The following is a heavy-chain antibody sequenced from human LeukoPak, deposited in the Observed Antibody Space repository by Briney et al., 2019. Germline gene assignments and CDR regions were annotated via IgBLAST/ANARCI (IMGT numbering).Heavy chain of an antibody. Sequence: PGGSLRLSCAASGFTLSSYSMNWVRQARGKGLEWVSSISTSSSYIYYADSVKGRFTISRDNAKNSLYLQLNSLRAEDTAVYYCARGPPLDYWGQGTLVTVSS. J-gene: IGHJ4*02. CDR1: GFTLSSYS. CDR3: ARGPPLDY. V-gene: IGHV3-21*01. CDR2: ISTSSSYI.